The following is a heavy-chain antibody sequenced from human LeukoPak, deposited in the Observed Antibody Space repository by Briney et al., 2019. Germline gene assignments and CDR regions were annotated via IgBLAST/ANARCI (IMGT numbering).Heavy chain of an antibody. CDR1: GLTVSSNY. Sequence: GGSLRLSCAASGLTVSSNYMSWVRQAPGKGLEWVSVIYSGGSTYYADSVKGRFTISRHNSKNTLYLQMNSLRAEDTAVYYCARAAVADYYYYYGMDVWGQGTTVTVSS. D-gene: IGHD6-19*01. CDR2: IYSGGST. V-gene: IGHV3-53*04. CDR3: ARAAVADYYYYYGMDV. J-gene: IGHJ6*02.